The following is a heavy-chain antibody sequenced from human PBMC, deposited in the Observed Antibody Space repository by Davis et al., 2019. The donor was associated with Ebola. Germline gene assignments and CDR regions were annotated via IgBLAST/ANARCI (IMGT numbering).Heavy chain of an antibody. CDR1: GFTFSSYA. CDR2: ISYDGSNK. Sequence: GGSLRLSCAVSGFTFSSYATHWVRQAPGKGLEWAAAISYDGSNKYYADSVKGRFTISRDNSKNTLYLQMNSLRAEDTAMYYCARGRVETAMDSWYYFDYWGQGTLVTVSS. D-gene: IGHD5-18*01. CDR3: ARGRVETAMDSWYYFDY. J-gene: IGHJ4*02. V-gene: IGHV3-30*04.